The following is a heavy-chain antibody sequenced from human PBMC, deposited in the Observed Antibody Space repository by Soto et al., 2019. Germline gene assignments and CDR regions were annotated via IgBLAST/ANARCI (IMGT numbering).Heavy chain of an antibody. CDR1: GYTFTGYY. CDR3: ARDRLGSSGYRAFDI. Sequence: ASVKVSCKASGYTFTGYYMHWVRQAPGQGLEWMGWINPNSGGTNYAQKFQGRVTITTDKSTSTAYMELSSLRSEDTAVYYCARDRLGSSGYRAFDIWGQGTMVTVSS. V-gene: IGHV1-2*02. J-gene: IGHJ3*02. D-gene: IGHD3-22*01. CDR2: INPNSGGT.